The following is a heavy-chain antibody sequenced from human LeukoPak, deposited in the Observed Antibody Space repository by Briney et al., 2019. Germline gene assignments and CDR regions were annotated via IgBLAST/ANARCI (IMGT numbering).Heavy chain of an antibody. V-gene: IGHV3-11*06. D-gene: IGHD5-24*01. J-gene: IGHJ3*02. Sequence: GGSLRLSCAASGFTFSDYYMSWIRLAPGKGLEWVSYISSSSSYTNYADSVKGRFTISRDNAKNSLYLQMNSLRAEDTAVYYCARDNVGERWLQLSHLAFDIWGQGTMVTVSS. CDR3: ARDNVGERWLQLSHLAFDI. CDR2: ISSSSSYT. CDR1: GFTFSDYY.